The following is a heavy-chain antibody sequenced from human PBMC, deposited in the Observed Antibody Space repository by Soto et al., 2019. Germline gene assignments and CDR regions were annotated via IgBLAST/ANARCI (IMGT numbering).Heavy chain of an antibody. D-gene: IGHD2-2*01. V-gene: IGHV3-30*02. J-gene: IGHJ6*02. CDR1: GFTFSSYG. CDR3: AKASGYCSSSTCSRLIYYYYGMDV. Sequence: GVSLRLSCAASGFTFSSYGMHWVRQAPGKGLEWVAVIWYDGSNKYYADSVKGRFTISRDNSKNTLYLQMNSLRAEDTAMYYCAKASGYCSSSTCSRLIYYYYGMDVWGQGTTVTVSS. CDR2: IWYDGSNK.